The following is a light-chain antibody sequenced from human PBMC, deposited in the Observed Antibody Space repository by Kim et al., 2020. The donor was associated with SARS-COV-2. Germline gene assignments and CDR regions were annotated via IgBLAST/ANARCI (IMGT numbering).Light chain of an antibody. CDR1: RSISSF. V-gene: IGKV3-11*01. CDR2: DAS. CDR3: KQRSNWPYT. J-gene: IGKJ2*01. Sequence: SRSPGKRATLSCRASRSISSFLTWSEQKPGQGPRLLIYDASNRATGVPPRFRGSGSGTDFTLTISSLEPEDFAVYYCKQRSNWPYTFGQGTKLEIK.